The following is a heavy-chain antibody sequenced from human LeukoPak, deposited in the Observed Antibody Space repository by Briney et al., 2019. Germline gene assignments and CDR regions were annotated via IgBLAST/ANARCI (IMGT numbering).Heavy chain of an antibody. CDR2: IYYSGST. J-gene: IGHJ4*02. CDR3: ARDFSRLVTMVRGVIGSFDY. CDR1: SGSISSSTFY. V-gene: IGHV4-39*07. D-gene: IGHD3-10*01. Sequence: TTSETLSLTCTVSSGSISSSTFYWGWIRQPPGKGLEWIGSIYYSGSTYYNPSLKSRITISVDTSKNQFSLKLSSVTAADTAVYYCARDFSRLVTMVRGVIGSFDYWGQGTLVTVSS.